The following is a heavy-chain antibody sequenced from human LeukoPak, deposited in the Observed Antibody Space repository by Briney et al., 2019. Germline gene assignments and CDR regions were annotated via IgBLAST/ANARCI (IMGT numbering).Heavy chain of an antibody. CDR2: IYYSGST. J-gene: IGHJ2*01. V-gene: IGHV4-39*01. CDR3: AIQALYYYDSSGYPLPWYFDL. CDR1: GGSISSSGYY. D-gene: IGHD3-22*01. Sequence: SETLSLTCTVSGGSISSSGYYWGWIRQPPGKGLEWIGSIYYSGSTYYNPSLKSRVTISVDTSKNQFSLKLSSVTAADTAVYYCAIQALYYYDSSGYPLPWYFDLWGRGTLVTVSS.